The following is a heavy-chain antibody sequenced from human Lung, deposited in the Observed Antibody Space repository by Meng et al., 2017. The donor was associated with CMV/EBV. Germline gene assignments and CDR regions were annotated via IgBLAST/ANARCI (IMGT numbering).Heavy chain of an antibody. CDR1: GFSLSNARMG. Sequence: SGPTLVXPTETLTLTCTVSGFSLSNARMGVSWIRQPPGKALEWLAHIFSNDEKSYSTSLKSRLTISKDTSKSQVVLTMTNMDPVDTATYYCARIGWYDFWSGYYSFVDYWXQGTXVTVYS. D-gene: IGHD3-3*01. V-gene: IGHV2-26*01. J-gene: IGHJ4*02. CDR2: IFSNDEK. CDR3: ARIGWYDFWSGYYSFVDY.